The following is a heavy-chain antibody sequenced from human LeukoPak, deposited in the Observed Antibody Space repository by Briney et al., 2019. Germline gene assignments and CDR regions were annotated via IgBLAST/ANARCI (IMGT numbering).Heavy chain of an antibody. CDR2: INHSGST. Sequence: SETLSLTCAVYGGSFSGYYWSWIRQPPGKGLEWIGEINHSGSTNYSPSLKSRVTISVDTSKNQFSLKLSSVTAADTAVYYCARDIYYDFWSGYQSYNWFDPWGQGTLVTVSS. CDR3: ARDIYYDFWSGYQSYNWFDP. V-gene: IGHV4-34*01. CDR1: GGSFSGYY. D-gene: IGHD3-3*01. J-gene: IGHJ5*02.